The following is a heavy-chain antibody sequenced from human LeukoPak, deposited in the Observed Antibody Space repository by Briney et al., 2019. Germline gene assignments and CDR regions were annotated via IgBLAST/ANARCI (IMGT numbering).Heavy chain of an antibody. CDR2: IYHSGST. CDR3: ARRPLVPAFDY. J-gene: IGHJ4*02. D-gene: IGHD6-6*01. Sequence: SETLSLTCTVSGYSISSGYYWGWIRQPPGKGLEWIGSIYHSGSTYYNPSLKSRVTISVDTSKNQFSLKLSSVTAADTAVYYCARRPLVPAFDYWGQGTLVTVSS. V-gene: IGHV4-38-2*02. CDR1: GYSISSGYY.